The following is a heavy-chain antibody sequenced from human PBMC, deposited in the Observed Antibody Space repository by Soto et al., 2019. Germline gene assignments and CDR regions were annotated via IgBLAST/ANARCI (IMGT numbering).Heavy chain of an antibody. CDR3: VSEPTYYYDSSGYY. D-gene: IGHD3-22*01. J-gene: IGHJ4*02. CDR1: GFTFSSYS. Sequence: EVQLVESGGGLVQPGGSLRLSCAASGFTFSSYSMNWVRQAPGKGLEWVSYISSSSSTIYYADSVKGRFTISRDNAKNSLYLQMNSLRDEDTAVYYCVSEPTYYYDSSGYYWGQGTLVTVSS. V-gene: IGHV3-48*02. CDR2: ISSSSSTI.